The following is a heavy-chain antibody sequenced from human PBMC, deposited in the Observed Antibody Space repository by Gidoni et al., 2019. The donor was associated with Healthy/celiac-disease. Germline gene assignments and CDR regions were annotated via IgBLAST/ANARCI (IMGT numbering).Heavy chain of an antibody. CDR1: GFTFSSYW. CDR3: AREGGGPTYYMDV. J-gene: IGHJ6*03. Sequence: EVQLVESGGGLVQPGGSLRLSCAASGFTFSSYWMHWVRQAPGKGLVGVSRINSDGSSTSYADSVKGRFTISRDNAKNTLYLQMNSLRAEDTAVYYCAREGGGPTYYMDVWGKGTTVTVSS. D-gene: IGHD3-16*01. CDR2: INSDGSST. V-gene: IGHV3-74*01.